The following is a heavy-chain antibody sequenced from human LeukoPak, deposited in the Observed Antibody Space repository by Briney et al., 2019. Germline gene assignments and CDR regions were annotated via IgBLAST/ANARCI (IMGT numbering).Heavy chain of an antibody. V-gene: IGHV1-8*01. J-gene: IGHJ5*02. D-gene: IGHD6-13*01. Sequence: ASVKVSFKASGYTFTSYDINWVRQATGQGLEWMGWMNPNSGNTGYAQKFQGRVTMTRNTSISTAYMELSSLRSEDTAVYYCARVNVPQRRRIAAAVWFDPWGQGTLVTVSP. CDR3: ARVNVPQRRRIAAAVWFDP. CDR1: GYTFTSYD. CDR2: MNPNSGNT.